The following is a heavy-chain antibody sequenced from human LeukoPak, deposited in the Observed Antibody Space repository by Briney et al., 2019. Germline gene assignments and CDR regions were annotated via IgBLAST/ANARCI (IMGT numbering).Heavy chain of an antibody. CDR1: GFTFSSYA. J-gene: IGHJ4*02. D-gene: IGHD5-12*01. CDR2: ISGSGGST. Sequence: PGGSLRLSCAVYGFTFSSYAMTWVRQAPGKGLEWVSTISGSGGSTTYSYADSVKGRFTISRDNSKNTRYLQMNSLRVEDTAVYYCAKGLRLNDYGGQGTLVTVSS. V-gene: IGHV3-23*01. CDR3: AKGLRLNDY.